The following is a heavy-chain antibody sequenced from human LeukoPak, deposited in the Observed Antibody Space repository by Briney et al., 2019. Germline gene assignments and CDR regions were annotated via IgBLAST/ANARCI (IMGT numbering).Heavy chain of an antibody. V-gene: IGHV3-48*02. D-gene: IGHD5-12*01. CDR2: ISSSSSTI. CDR3: ARASFQRRLRLGGD. J-gene: IGHJ4*02. Sequence: GGSLRLSCTASGFTFSTYSMNWVRQAPGKGLEWVSYISSSSSTIYYADSVKGRFTISRDNAKNSLYLQMNSLRDGDTAVYYCARASFQRRLRLGGDWGQGALVTVSS. CDR1: GFTFSTYS.